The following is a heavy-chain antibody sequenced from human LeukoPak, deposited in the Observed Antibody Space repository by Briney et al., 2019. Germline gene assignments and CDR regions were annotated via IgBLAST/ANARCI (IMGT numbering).Heavy chain of an antibody. CDR1: GGTFSSYA. V-gene: IGHV1-2*02. J-gene: IGHJ5*02. CDR3: ARWGSYDFWSGYYGWFDP. Sequence: GSSVKVSCKASGGTFSSYAISWVRQAPGQGLEWMGWINPNSGGTNYAQKFQGRVTMIRDTSISTAYMELSRLRSDDTAVYYCARWGSYDFWSGYYGWFDPWGQGTLVTVSS. D-gene: IGHD3-3*01. CDR2: INPNSGGT.